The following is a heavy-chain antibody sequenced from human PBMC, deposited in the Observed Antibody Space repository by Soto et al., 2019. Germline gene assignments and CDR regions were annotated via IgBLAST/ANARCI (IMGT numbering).Heavy chain of an antibody. V-gene: IGHV1-46*01. CDR3: ARDGYYDFWSGPKSGYYYGMDV. J-gene: IGHJ6*02. CDR2: INPSGGST. Sequence: ASVKVSCKASGYTFTIYYMHWVRQAPGQGLEWMGIINPSGGSTSYAQKFQGRVTMTRDTSTSTVYMELSSLRSEDTAVYYCARDGYYDFWSGPKSGYYYGMDVWGQGTTVTVSS. CDR1: GYTFTIYY. D-gene: IGHD3-3*01.